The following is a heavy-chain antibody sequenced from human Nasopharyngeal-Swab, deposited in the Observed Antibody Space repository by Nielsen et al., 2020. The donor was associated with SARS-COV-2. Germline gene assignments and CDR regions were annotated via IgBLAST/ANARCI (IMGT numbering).Heavy chain of an antibody. CDR3: ARDLWRRAARDYYYYGMDV. V-gene: IGHV1-69*13. CDR2: IIPIFGTA. J-gene: IGHJ6*02. CDR1: GGTFSSYA. D-gene: IGHD3-3*01. Sequence: CAVKVSCKASGGTFSSYAISWVRQAPGQGREWMGGIIPIFGTANYAQKFQGRVTITADESTSTAYMELSSLRSEDTAVYYCARDLWRRAARDYYYYGMDVWGQGTTVTVS.